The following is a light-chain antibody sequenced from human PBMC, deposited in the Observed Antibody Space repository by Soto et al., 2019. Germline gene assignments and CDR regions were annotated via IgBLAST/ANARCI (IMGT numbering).Light chain of an antibody. CDR3: MQALQTPWT. CDR1: QSLPHSNGYNY. Sequence: DIVMTQSPLSLPVTPGEPASISCRSSQSLPHSNGYNYLGWYLQKPGQSPQLLIYLGSNRASGVPDRFRGSGSGTDFTLEITRVEAEDVGVYHCMQALQTPWTFGQGTKVEIK. V-gene: IGKV2-28*01. CDR2: LGS. J-gene: IGKJ1*01.